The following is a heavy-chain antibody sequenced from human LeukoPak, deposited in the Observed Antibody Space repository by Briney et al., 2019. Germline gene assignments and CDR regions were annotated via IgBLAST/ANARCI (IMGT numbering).Heavy chain of an antibody. CDR3: AADPSSIVGASFYYGMDV. V-gene: IGHV1-58*02. J-gene: IGHJ6*02. D-gene: IGHD1-26*01. Sequence: SVQVSRKPSGFTLTSSAMQWVRQARGQRLEWIGWIFVGSGNTNYAQKFQERVTITRDMSTSTVYMELSSLRSEDTAVYYCAADPSSIVGASFYYGMDVWGQGTTVTVSS. CDR1: GFTLTSSA. CDR2: IFVGSGNT.